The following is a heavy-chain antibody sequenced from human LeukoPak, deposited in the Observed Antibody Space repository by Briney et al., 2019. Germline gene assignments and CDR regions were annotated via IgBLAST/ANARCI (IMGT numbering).Heavy chain of an antibody. J-gene: IGHJ4*02. CDR3: ARGPITFGGAIVIPKPPFDY. D-gene: IGHD3-16*02. V-gene: IGHV1-8*01. Sequence: GASVKVSCKASGYTFISYDINGVRQATGQGLDWMGWMNPNSGNTGYAQKFQGRVTMTRNTSISTAYMELSSLRSEDTAVYYCARGPITFGGAIVIPKPPFDYWGQGTLVTVSS. CDR2: MNPNSGNT. CDR1: GYTFISYD.